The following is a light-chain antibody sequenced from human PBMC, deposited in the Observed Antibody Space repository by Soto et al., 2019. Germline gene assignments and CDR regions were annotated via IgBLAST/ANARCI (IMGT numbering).Light chain of an antibody. CDR3: QQSSNWPPT. CDR2: DAS. CDR1: QSVSSY. J-gene: IGKJ3*01. Sequence: EIVLTQSPATLSLSPGERATLSCRASQSVSSYLVWYQQKPGQAPRLLIYDASNRATGIPARFSGSGSGTDFTLTISSLEPEDFGVYYCQQSSNWPPTLGPGTKVDIK. V-gene: IGKV3-11*01.